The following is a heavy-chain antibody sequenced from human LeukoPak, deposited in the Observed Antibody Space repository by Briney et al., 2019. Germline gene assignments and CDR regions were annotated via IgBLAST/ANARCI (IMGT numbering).Heavy chain of an antibody. CDR3: AKAWSGTVGFDI. Sequence: GRSLRLSCAASGFTFSSYGMHWVRQAPGKGLEWVAVISYDGSNKYYADSVKGRFTISRDNSKNTLYLQMNSLRAEDTAVYYCAKAWSGTVGFDIWGQGTVVTVS. CDR2: ISYDGSNK. CDR1: GFTFSSYG. J-gene: IGHJ3*02. V-gene: IGHV3-30*18. D-gene: IGHD3/OR15-3a*01.